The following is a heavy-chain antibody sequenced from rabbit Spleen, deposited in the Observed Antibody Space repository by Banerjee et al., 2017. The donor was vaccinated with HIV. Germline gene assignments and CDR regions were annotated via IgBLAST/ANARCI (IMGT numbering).Heavy chain of an antibody. Sequence: QEQLVESGGGLVQPGGSLKLSCKAFGFDFSSYGASWVRQAPGKGLEWIGYIDPLFGTTYYANWVNGRFTISSHNAQNTLYLQLNSLTAADTATYFCVRGASSSGYYSLWGPGTLVTVS. V-gene: IGHV1S47*01. J-gene: IGHJ4*01. D-gene: IGHD1-1*01. CDR3: VRGASSSGYYSL. CDR2: IDPLFGTT. CDR1: GFDFSSYG.